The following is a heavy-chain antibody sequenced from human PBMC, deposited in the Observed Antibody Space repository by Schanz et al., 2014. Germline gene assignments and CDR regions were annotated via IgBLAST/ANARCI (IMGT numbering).Heavy chain of an antibody. CDR1: GYTFVSYS. D-gene: IGHD2-21*01. CDR3: ARDRLECGAECYSVEVFEI. V-gene: IGHV1-18*04. CDR2: ISPYNGNT. Sequence: QVQVVQSGAEVKKPGASVKVSCKASGYTFVSYSMHWVRQAPGQGLEWMGWISPYNGNTNYAQNFQGRVTITADTSTTTAYMELSGLRSEDTAVYYCARDRLECGAECYSVEVFEIWGQGTLXIVSS. J-gene: IGHJ4*02.